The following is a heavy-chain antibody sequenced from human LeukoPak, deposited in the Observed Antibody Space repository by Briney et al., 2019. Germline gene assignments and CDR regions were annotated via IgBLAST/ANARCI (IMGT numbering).Heavy chain of an antibody. Sequence: GESLKISCKGSGYSFTTYWIGWVRQMPGKGLECMGIIDPGDSDITYSPSFRGQVTISADKSISIAYLQWSSLKASDTAMYYCARLRYYDSSGYKFVDYWGQGTLVTVSS. V-gene: IGHV5-51*01. D-gene: IGHD3-22*01. CDR1: GYSFTTYW. CDR2: IDPGDSDI. CDR3: ARLRYYDSSGYKFVDY. J-gene: IGHJ4*02.